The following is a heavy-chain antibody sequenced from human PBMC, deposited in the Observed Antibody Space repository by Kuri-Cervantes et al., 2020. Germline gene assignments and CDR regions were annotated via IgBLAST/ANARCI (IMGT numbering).Heavy chain of an antibody. CDR3: TAHHDNVATIDFDY. CDR2: INPNSGGT. D-gene: IGHD5-12*01. V-gene: IGHV1-2*04. J-gene: IGHJ4*02. CDR1: GYTFTGYY. Sequence: ASVKVSCKASGYTFTGYYMHWVRQAPGQGLEWMGWINPNSGGTNYAQKFQGWVTMTRDTSISTAYMELSSLKTEDTAVYYCTAHHDNVATIDFDYWGQGTLVTVSS.